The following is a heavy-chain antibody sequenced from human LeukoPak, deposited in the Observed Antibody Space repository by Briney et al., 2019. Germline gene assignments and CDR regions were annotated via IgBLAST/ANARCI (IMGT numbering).Heavy chain of an antibody. J-gene: IGHJ6*03. CDR3: ASSARPGYYYYHMDV. CDR1: GFTFSAYW. V-gene: IGHV3-74*01. Sequence: GGSLRLSCAASGFTFSAYWMHWVRQAPGKGLVWVSRINGDGSITNYADSVKGRFTVSRDNTNNTLYLQMDSLRAEDTALYYCASSARPGYYYYHMDVWGKGTTVTVSS. D-gene: IGHD6-6*01. CDR2: INGDGSIT.